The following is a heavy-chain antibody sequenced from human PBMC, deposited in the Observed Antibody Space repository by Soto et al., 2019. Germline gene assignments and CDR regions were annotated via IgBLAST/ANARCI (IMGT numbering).Heavy chain of an antibody. CDR2: IYYSGST. J-gene: IGHJ5*02. CDR3: ARDRVHSSSWYNWFDP. V-gene: IGHV4-59*01. CDR1: GGSFSGYY. Sequence: SETLSLTCAVYGGSFSGYYWSWIRQPPGKGLEWIGYIYYSGSTNYNPSLKSRVTISVDTSKNQFSLKLSSVTAADTAVYYCARDRVHSSSWYNWFDPWGQGTLVTVSS. D-gene: IGHD6-13*01.